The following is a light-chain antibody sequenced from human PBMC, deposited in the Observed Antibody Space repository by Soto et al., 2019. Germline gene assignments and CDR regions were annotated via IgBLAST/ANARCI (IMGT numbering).Light chain of an antibody. V-gene: IGLV2-14*01. Sequence: QSALTQRASVSGSPGQSITISCTGTSSDVGSYNYVSWYQQHPGKAPKLMIYDVSNRPSGVSDRFSGSKSGNTASLTISGLQAEDEADYYCSSYISSSTSVVFGGGTKLTVL. CDR2: DVS. CDR3: SSYISSSTSVV. J-gene: IGLJ2*01. CDR1: SSDVGSYNY.